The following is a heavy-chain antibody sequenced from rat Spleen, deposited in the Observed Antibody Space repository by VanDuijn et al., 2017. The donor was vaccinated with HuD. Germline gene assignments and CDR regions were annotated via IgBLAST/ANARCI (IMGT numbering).Heavy chain of an antibody. Sequence: EVQLVESGGGLVQPGRSLKLSCVASGFTFNNYWMTWIRQAPGKGLEWVTSITNTGDSTYYPDSVKGRFTVSRENAESTLYLLMDSLRSEDTATYYCVRQDTSGYSNWFTYWGQGTLVTVSS. CDR3: VRQDTSGYSNWFTY. CDR1: GFTFNNYW. CDR2: ITNTGDST. J-gene: IGHJ3*01. D-gene: IGHD4-3*01. V-gene: IGHV5-31*01.